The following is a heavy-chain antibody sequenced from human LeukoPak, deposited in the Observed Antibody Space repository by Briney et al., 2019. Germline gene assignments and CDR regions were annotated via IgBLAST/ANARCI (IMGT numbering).Heavy chain of an antibody. D-gene: IGHD3-16*02. CDR3: ARGRYDYVWGSCRYTYFDY. V-gene: IGHV4-34*01. CDR1: GGSFSGYY. Sequence: PSETLSLICAVDGGSFSGYYWSWIRQPPGKGLEWIGEINHSGSTNYNQSLTSRGTISVDTSKNQFSLKLISVTAADTAVYYCARGRYDYVWGSCRYTYFDYWGQGTLVTVSS. J-gene: IGHJ4*02. CDR2: INHSGST.